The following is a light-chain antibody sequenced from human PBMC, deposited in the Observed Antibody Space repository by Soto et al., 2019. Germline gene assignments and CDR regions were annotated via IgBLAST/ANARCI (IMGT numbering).Light chain of an antibody. CDR3: QQYNSYSSGT. CDR2: DAS. Sequence: DIQMTQSPSTLSASVEDRVTITCRARQSISSWLAWYQQKPGKAPKLLIYDASSLESGVPSRFSGSGSGTEFTLTISILQPDDFATYYCQQYNSYSSGTFGQGPKVHI. V-gene: IGKV1-5*01. CDR1: QSISSW. J-gene: IGKJ1*01.